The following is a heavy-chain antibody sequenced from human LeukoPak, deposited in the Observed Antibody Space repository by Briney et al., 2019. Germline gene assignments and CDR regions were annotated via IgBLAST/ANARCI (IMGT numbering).Heavy chain of an antibody. CDR1: GFTFSSYG. V-gene: IGHV3-30*03. D-gene: IGHD2-2*01. J-gene: IGHJ4*02. CDR3: ARGKTAPAAPFDY. Sequence: GGSLRLSCAASGFTFSSYGMHWVRQAPGKGLEWVAVISYDGSNKYYADSVKGRFTISRDNSKNTLYLQMNSLRAEDTAVYYCARGKTAPAAPFDYWGQGTLVTVSS. CDR2: ISYDGSNK.